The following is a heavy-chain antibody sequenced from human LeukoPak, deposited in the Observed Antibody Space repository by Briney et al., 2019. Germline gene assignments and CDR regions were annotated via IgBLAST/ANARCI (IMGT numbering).Heavy chain of an antibody. CDR1: GDSVSSNSAA. CDR3: ASVGDGWNYGDDAFDI. V-gene: IGHV6-1*01. Sequence: SQTLSLTCAISGDSVSSNSAAWNWIRQSPSRGLEWLGRTYYRSKWYNDYAVSVKSRITINPDTSKNQFSLQLNSVTPEDTAVYYCASVGDGWNYGDDAFDIWGQGTMVTVSS. D-gene: IGHD1-7*01. CDR2: TYYRSKWYN. J-gene: IGHJ3*02.